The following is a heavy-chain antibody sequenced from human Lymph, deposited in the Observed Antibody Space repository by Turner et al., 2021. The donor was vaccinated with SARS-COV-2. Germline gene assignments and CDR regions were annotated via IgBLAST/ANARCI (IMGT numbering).Heavy chain of an antibody. CDR2: ISYDGSNK. CDR3: ARDSAGSGTLDY. Sequence: QVQLVESGGGVVQHGRSLRLPCSASGFTFNNYPMHWVRQAPGKGLEWVAVISYDGSNKYYADSVKGRFTISRDNSKNTLYLQMNSLRAEDTAVYYCARDSAGSGTLDYWGQGTLVTVSS. D-gene: IGHD3-10*01. V-gene: IGHV3-30-3*01. J-gene: IGHJ4*02. CDR1: GFTFNNYP.